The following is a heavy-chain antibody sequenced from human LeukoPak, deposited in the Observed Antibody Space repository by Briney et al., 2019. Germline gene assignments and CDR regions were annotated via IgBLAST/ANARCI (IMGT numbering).Heavy chain of an antibody. D-gene: IGHD3-10*01. CDR1: GYTFTSYG. J-gene: IGHJ6*04. Sequence: ASVKVSCKASGYTFTSYGINWVRQAPGQGLEWMGWISAYNGNTNYAQKLQGRVTMTTDTSTSTAYMELRSLRSDDTAVYYCAREWGMVRGVITTPYYYYGMDVWGKGTTVTVSS. CDR2: ISAYNGNT. CDR3: AREWGMVRGVITTPYYYYGMDV. V-gene: IGHV1-18*04.